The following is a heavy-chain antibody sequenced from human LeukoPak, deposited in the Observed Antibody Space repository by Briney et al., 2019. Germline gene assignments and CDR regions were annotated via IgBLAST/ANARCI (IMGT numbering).Heavy chain of an antibody. Sequence: GASVKVPCKASGYTFTSYYMHWVRQAPGQGLEWMGIINPSGGSTSYAQKFQGRVTMTRDTSTSTVYMELSSLRSEDTAVYYCARDGGADYGSGSYYIPDYWGQGTLVTVSS. V-gene: IGHV1-46*01. J-gene: IGHJ4*02. CDR2: INPSGGST. D-gene: IGHD3-10*01. CDR1: GYTFTSYY. CDR3: ARDGGADYGSGSYYIPDY.